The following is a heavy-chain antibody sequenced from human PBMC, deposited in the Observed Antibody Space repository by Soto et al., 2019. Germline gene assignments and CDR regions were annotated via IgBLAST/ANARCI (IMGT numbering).Heavy chain of an antibody. CDR3: AKHPGWFGEYYFDY. V-gene: IGHV3-23*01. J-gene: IGHJ4*02. D-gene: IGHD3-10*01. Sequence: GGSLRLSCAASGFTFSSYAMSWVRQAPGKGLEWVSAISGSGSSTYYADSVKGRFTISRDNSKNTLYLQMNSLSAEDTAVYYCAKHPGWFGEYYFDYWGQGTLVTVSS. CDR1: GFTFSSYA. CDR2: ISGSGSST.